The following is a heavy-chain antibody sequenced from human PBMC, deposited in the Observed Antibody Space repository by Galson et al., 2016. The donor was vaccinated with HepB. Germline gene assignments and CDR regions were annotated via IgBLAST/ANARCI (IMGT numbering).Heavy chain of an antibody. Sequence: SETLSLTCTVSGASVSSYYWSWIRQPPGKGLEWFASMSYSGGTNSNPSLKRRVTISVDTSKNPFSLKLGSVTAADTAVYYCARVQYRHLILIYFDSWDQGTLVAGSA. J-gene: IGHJ4*02. D-gene: IGHD2/OR15-2a*01. V-gene: IGHV4-59*02. CDR1: GASVSSYY. CDR3: ARVQYRHLILIYFDS. CDR2: MSYSGGT.